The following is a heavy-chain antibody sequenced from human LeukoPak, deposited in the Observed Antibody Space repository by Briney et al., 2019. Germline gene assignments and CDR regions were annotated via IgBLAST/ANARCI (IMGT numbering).Heavy chain of an antibody. J-gene: IGHJ4*02. Sequence: PSETLSLTCTVSGGSIRSSSYYWGWIRQPPGKGLEWIGSIYYSGSTYYNPSLKSRVTISVDTSKNQFSLKLSSVTAADTAVYYCARLSSGWYCDYWGQGTLVTVSS. CDR1: GGSIRSSSYY. D-gene: IGHD6-19*01. V-gene: IGHV4-39*01. CDR3: ARLSSGWYCDY. CDR2: IYYSGST.